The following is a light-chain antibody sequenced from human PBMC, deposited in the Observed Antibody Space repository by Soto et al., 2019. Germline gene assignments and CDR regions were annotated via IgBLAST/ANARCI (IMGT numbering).Light chain of an antibody. CDR1: QGIRTW. J-gene: IGKJ4*01. V-gene: IGKV1-12*01. CDR3: QQTSAFPLT. CDR2: AAS. Sequence: EIQMTQSPSSVSASVGDRVTITCRASQGIRTWLVWYQQKPGTAPKLLIYAASNLQRGVPSRFSGSGSGTDFTLTISSLQPEDFATYYCQQTSAFPLTLGGGTKVDTK.